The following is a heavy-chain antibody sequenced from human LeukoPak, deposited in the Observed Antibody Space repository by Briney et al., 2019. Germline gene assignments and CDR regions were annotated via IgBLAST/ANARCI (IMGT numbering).Heavy chain of an antibody. V-gene: IGHV4-39*01. D-gene: IGHD3-10*01. CDR3: ARLSYGSGSYYNFYFDY. CDR1: GGSVSSGSYY. Sequence: PSETLSLTCTVSGGSVSSGSYYWSWIRQPPGKGLEWIGSIYYSGNTYYNASLKSRVTISVDASKNQFSVNLSSVTAADTAVYYCARLSYGSGSYYNFYFDYWGQGTLVTVSA. J-gene: IGHJ4*02. CDR2: IYYSGNT.